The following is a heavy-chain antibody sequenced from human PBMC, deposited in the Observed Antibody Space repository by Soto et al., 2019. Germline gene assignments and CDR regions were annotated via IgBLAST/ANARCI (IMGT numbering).Heavy chain of an antibody. CDR1: GGTFSSYS. CDR3: ASSSRVLLDY. Sequence: QVQLVQSGAEVKKPGSSVKASCKASGGTFSSYSISWVRQAPGQGLEWMGRIIPILGIANYAQKFQGRVTITADKSTSTAYMELSSLRSEDTAVYYCASSSRVLLDYWGQGTLVTVSS. J-gene: IGHJ4*02. D-gene: IGHD3-10*01. CDR2: IIPILGIA. V-gene: IGHV1-69*02.